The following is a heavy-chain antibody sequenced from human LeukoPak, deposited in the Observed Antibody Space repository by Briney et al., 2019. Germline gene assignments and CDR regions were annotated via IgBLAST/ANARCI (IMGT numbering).Heavy chain of an antibody. CDR2: ISAYNGNT. CDR1: VYTFTNYG. J-gene: IGHJ5*02. CDR3: ARGGHRRYYYTSGSAFDR. Sequence: ASVKVSCKASVYTFTNYGISWVRHAPGQGLEWMGWISAYNGNTHYTQNLQGRGTITTDTSTSTTYMYLKRLRPDDTAVYYCARGGHRRYYYTSGSAFDRWGQGTLVTVSS. V-gene: IGHV1-18*01. D-gene: IGHD3-10*01.